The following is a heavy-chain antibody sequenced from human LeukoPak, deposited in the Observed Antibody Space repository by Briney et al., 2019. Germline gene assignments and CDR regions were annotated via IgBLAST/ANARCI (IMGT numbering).Heavy chain of an antibody. J-gene: IGHJ3*02. V-gene: IGHV1-18*01. Sequence: ASVKVSCKASGYTFTSYGISWVRQAPGQGLEWMGWISGYNGKTNYAQKFQGRVTMTTDTSTTTVYMELRNLRSDDTAAYYCARTMAVHAFDIWGQGTMVTVSS. CDR3: ARTMAVHAFDI. CDR1: GYTFTSYG. CDR2: ISGYNGKT. D-gene: IGHD3-10*01.